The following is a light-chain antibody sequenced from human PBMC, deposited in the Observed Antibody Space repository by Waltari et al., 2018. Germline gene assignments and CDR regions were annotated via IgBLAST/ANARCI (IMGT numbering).Light chain of an antibody. J-gene: IGLJ3*02. CDR2: NTD. V-gene: IGLV8-61*01. Sequence: QTVVTQEPSFSVSPGGTVTLTCGLSSGPVSSSVYPSWYQQTPGQAPRTLIYNTDTRTSGVPHRFSGSILGNKAALTITGAQADDESDYYCVLYMGSGMWVFGGGTKLTVL. CDR1: SGPVSSSVY. CDR3: VLYMGSGMWV.